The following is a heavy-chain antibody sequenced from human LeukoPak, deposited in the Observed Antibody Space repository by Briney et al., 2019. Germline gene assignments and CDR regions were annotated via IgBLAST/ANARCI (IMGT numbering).Heavy chain of an antibody. Sequence: PSQTLSLTCTVSGGSISSGDYYWSWIRQPPGKGLEWIGYIYYSGSTYYNPSLKSRVTISVDTSKNQFSLKLSSVTAADTAVYYCARGPDSSSWYVDYWGQGTLVTVSP. D-gene: IGHD6-13*01. J-gene: IGHJ4*02. V-gene: IGHV4-30-4*01. CDR1: GGSISSGDYY. CDR3: ARGPDSSSWYVDY. CDR2: IYYSGST.